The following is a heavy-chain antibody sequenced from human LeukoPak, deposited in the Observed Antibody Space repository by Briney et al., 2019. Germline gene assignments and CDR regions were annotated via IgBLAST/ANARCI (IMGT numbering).Heavy chain of an antibody. CDR1: GFTFSSYA. V-gene: IGHV3-23*01. Sequence: PGGSLRLSCAAPGFTFSSYAMSWVRQAPGKGLEWVSGISGSGGSTYYADSVKGRFTISRDNSKNTLYLQMNSLRAEDTAVYYCAKGLRSFYYDSSGYDTYYFDYWGQGTLVTVSS. J-gene: IGHJ4*02. D-gene: IGHD3-22*01. CDR3: AKGLRSFYYDSSGYDTYYFDY. CDR2: ISGSGGST.